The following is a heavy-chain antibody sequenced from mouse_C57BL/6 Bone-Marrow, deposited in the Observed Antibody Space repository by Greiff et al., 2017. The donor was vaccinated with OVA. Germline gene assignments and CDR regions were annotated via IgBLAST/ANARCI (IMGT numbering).Heavy chain of an antibody. Sequence: VKLMESGAELARPGASVKLSCKASGYTFTSYGISWVKQRTGQGLEWIGEIYPRSGNTYYNEKFKGKATLTADKSSSTAYMELRSLTSEDSAVYFCAREDGSSFAWFAYWGQGTLVTVSA. CDR2: IYPRSGNT. V-gene: IGHV1-81*01. CDR1: GYTFTSYG. D-gene: IGHD1-1*01. J-gene: IGHJ3*01. CDR3: AREDGSSFAWFAY.